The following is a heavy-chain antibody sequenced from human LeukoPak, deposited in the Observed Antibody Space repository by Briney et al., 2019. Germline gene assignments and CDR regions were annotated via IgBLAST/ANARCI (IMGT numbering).Heavy chain of an antibody. Sequence: GGSLTLSCAPSGLPFSKYPMLGAPQPRGRGREGGWTCSGTGGTTYYADSVKGRFSISRDKSKNTLFLQFNSLRADDTAVYSCAKGRGTTVTAAANYWGQGTLVTVSS. CDR1: GLPFSKYP. D-gene: IGHD4-17*01. CDR3: AKGRGTTVTAAANY. V-gene: IGHV3-23*01. CDR2: CSGTGGTT. J-gene: IGHJ4*02.